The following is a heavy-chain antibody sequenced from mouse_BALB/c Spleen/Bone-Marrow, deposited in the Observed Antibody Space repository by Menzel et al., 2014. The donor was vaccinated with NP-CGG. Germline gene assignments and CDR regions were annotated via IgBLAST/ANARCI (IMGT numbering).Heavy chain of an antibody. Sequence: QVQLQHSGAELVKPGASVKLSCKVSGYTFTNYYVYWVKQMPGQGLEWIGEINPSNGVTNFNEKFMIKATLTVDSSSSTAYMHLSSLTSEDSAVYYCTRSGFYGYGTYFDVWGAGTTVTVSS. D-gene: IGHD1-2*01. CDR2: INPSNGVT. CDR1: GYTFTNYY. J-gene: IGHJ1*01. V-gene: IGHV1S81*02. CDR3: TRSGFYGYGTYFDV.